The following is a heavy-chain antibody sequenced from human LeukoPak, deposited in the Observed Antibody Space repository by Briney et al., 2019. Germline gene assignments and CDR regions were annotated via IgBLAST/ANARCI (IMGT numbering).Heavy chain of an antibody. CDR1: GYTFTSYA. CDR2: INAGNGNT. J-gene: IGHJ4*02. D-gene: IGHD3-10*01. CDR3: ARSGSGSYYNQRLNN. V-gene: IGHV1-3*01. Sequence: GASVKVSCKASGYTFTSYAMHWVRQAPGQRLEWMGWINAGNGNTKYSQKFQGRVTITRDTSASTAYMELSSLRSEDTAVYYCARSGSGSYYNQRLNNWGQGTLVSVSS.